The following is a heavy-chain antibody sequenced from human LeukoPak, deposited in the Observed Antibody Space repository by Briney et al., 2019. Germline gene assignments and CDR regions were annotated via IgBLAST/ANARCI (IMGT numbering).Heavy chain of an antibody. CDR2: ISSSGSTI. J-gene: IGHJ3*02. Sequence: QSGGSLRLSCAASGFTFSSYEMNWVRQAPGKGLEWVSYISSSGSTIYYADSVKGRFTISRDNAKNSLYLQMNSLRAEDTAVYYCARDRGSVEMATIFAFDIWGQGTMVTVSS. V-gene: IGHV3-48*03. CDR1: GFTFSSYE. CDR3: ARDRGSVEMATIFAFDI. D-gene: IGHD5-24*01.